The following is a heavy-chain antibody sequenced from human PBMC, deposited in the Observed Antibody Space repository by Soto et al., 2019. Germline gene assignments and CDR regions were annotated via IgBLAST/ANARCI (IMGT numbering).Heavy chain of an antibody. D-gene: IGHD6-19*01. CDR2: ISWNSGSI. CDR1: GFTFDDYA. V-gene: IGHV3-9*01. Sequence: EVQLVESGGGLVQPGRSLRLSCAASGFTFDDYAMHWVRQAPGKGLEWVSGISWNSGSIGYVDSVKGRFTISRDNAKNSLYLQMNSLRAEDTALYYCAKDTIAVAGNDAFDIWGQGTMVTVSS. CDR3: AKDTIAVAGNDAFDI. J-gene: IGHJ3*02.